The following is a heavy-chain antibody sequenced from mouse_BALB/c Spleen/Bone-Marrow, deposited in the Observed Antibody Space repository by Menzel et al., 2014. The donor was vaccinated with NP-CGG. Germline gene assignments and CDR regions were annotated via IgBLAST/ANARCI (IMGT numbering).Heavy chain of an antibody. CDR1: GYTFTDYN. D-gene: IGHD4-1*01. Sequence: EVQLQQSGAELVKPGASVKISCKASGYTFTDYNLDWVKQSHGKSHEWIGDIHPNYDSTTYNQRFKGKATLTVDKSSSTAYMELRSLTSEDTALYYCARGTGYALDYWGQGTSVTVSS. CDR3: ARGTGYALDY. V-gene: IGHV1-18*01. CDR2: IHPNYDST. J-gene: IGHJ4*01.